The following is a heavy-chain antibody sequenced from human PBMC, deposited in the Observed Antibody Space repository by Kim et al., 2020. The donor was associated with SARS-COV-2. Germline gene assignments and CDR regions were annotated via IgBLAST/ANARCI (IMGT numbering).Heavy chain of an antibody. D-gene: IGHD5-18*01. J-gene: IGHJ4*02. V-gene: IGHV3-74*01. CDR2: IKSDGSSP. Sequence: GGSLRLSCAASGFTFSSHWMYWVRQAPGKGLVWVSRIKSDGSSPDYADFGKGRFTISRDNAKNTLYLQMNSLRADDTAVYYCARELATASFDYWGQGTL. CDR1: GFTFSSHW. CDR3: ARELATASFDY.